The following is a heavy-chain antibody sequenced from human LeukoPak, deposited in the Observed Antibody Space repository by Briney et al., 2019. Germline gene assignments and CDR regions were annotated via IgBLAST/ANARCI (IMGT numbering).Heavy chain of an antibody. Sequence: SETLSLTCTVSGGSISSRSYYWGWIRQPPGKGLEWIGSIYYSGSTYYNPSLKSRVTMSVDTSKNQFSLKLSSVTAADTAVYYCARQGFFDYWGQGTLVTVSP. V-gene: IGHV4-39*01. CDR2: IYYSGST. CDR1: GGSISSRSYY. J-gene: IGHJ4*02. CDR3: ARQGFFDY.